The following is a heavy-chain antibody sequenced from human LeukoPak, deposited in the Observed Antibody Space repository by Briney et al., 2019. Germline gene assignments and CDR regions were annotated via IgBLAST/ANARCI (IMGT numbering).Heavy chain of an antibody. D-gene: IGHD6-13*01. V-gene: IGHV5-51*01. CDR3: ARTIGYSSSWYSYYYYMDV. CDR2: IYPGDSDT. J-gene: IGHJ6*03. Sequence: RGESLKISCKGSGSSFTSYWIGWVRQLPGKGLEWMGIIYPGDSDTRYSPSFQGQVTISADKSISTAYLQWSSLKASDTAMYYCARTIGYSSSWYSYYYYMDVWGKGTTVTVSS. CDR1: GSSFTSYW.